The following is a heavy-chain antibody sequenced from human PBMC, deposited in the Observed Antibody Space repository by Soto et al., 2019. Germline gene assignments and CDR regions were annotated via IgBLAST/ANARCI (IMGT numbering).Heavy chain of an antibody. CDR1: GFSLSTSGMC. J-gene: IGHJ5*02. V-gene: IGHV2-70*01. Sequence: GSGPTLANPTQTLTLTCTFSGFSLSTSGMCVSWIRQPPGKALEWLALIDWDDDKYYSTSLKTRLTISKDTSKNQVVLTMTNMDPVDTATYYCARIQLEGTGYNWFDPWGQGTLVTVSS. D-gene: IGHD1-1*01. CDR3: ARIQLEGTGYNWFDP. CDR2: IDWDDDK.